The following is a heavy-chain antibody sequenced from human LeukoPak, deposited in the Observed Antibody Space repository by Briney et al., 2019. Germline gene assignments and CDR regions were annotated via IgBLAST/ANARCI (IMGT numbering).Heavy chain of an antibody. D-gene: IGHD6-13*01. CDR1: GGTFSSYA. V-gene: IGHV1-69*05. CDR2: IIPIFGTA. CDR3: ARAIDAELSIAAAADP. Sequence: ASVKVSCKASGGTFSSYAISWVRQAPGQGLEWMGGIIPIFGTANYAQKFQGRVTITTDESTSTAYMELSGLRSEDTAVYYCARAIDAELSIAAAADPWGQGTLVTVSS. J-gene: IGHJ5*02.